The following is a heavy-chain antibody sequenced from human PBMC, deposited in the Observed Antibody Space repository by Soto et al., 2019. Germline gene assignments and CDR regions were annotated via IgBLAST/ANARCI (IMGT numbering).Heavy chain of an antibody. J-gene: IGHJ4*02. CDR3: AKSAIGTRGRYFDF. D-gene: IGHD3-10*01. V-gene: IGHV3-23*01. CDR2: ISGSGGST. CDR1: GFTFSSYV. Sequence: LRLSCAASGFTFSSYVMSWVRQAPGKGLEWVSAISGSGGSTYYADSVKGRFTISRDNSKNTLYLQMNSLRAEYSAVSYFAKSAIGTRGRYFDFWGQGTLVNVSS.